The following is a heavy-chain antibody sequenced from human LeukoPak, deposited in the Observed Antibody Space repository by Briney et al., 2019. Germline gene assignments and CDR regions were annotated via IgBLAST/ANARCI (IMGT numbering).Heavy chain of an antibody. D-gene: IGHD6-19*01. Sequence: GAPVKASCKASGYTFTSYGISWVRQAPGQGLEWMGWISAHNGNTNYAQKLQGRVTMTTDTSTSTAYMELRSLRSDDTAVYYCAREAVAGSRDYWGQGTLVSVSS. V-gene: IGHV1-18*01. CDR3: AREAVAGSRDY. CDR1: GYTFTSYG. J-gene: IGHJ4*02. CDR2: ISAHNGNT.